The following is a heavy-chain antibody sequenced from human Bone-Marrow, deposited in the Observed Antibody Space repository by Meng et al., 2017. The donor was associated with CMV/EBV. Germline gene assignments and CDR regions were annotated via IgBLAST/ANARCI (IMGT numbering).Heavy chain of an antibody. V-gene: IGHV6-1*01. CDR1: DSVSSNSAA. CDR3: ARTEGGGDYAFDY. D-gene: IGHD1-26*01. Sequence: DSVSSNSAAWNWIMQSPSRGLEWLGRTYYRSRWYNDYALSMKSRIAINPDTSKNQFSLQLNSVTPEDTAVYYCARTEGGGDYAFDYWGQGTLVTVSS. CDR2: TYYRSRWYN. J-gene: IGHJ4*02.